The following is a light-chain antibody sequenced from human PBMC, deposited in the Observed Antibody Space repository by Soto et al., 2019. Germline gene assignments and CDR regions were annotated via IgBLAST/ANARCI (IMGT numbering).Light chain of an antibody. J-gene: IGKJ1*01. Sequence: DIQMTQSPSTLSASVGDRVTITCRAGQSINNWLAWYQQKPGRAPKVLIYHASSLESGVPSRFSGSGSGTEFTLTISSLQPDDSATYYCQQYNSFWTFGQGTKVEIK. CDR2: HAS. V-gene: IGKV1-5*01. CDR1: QSINNW. CDR3: QQYNSFWT.